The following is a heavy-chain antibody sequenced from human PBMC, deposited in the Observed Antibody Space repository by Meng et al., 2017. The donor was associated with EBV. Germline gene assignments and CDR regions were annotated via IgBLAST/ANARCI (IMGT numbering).Heavy chain of an antibody. CDR2: IIPILGTT. Sequence: QVQLVQSGAEVKMPGSSVMVVCKAYGGSFSSHGIAWVRQAPGEGPEWMGGIIPILGTTNYAQKFQGRLTIVADASTTTAYMELNSLRSEDTAVYFCARLCENKRLLAGFDYWGQGTRVTVYS. V-gene: IGHV1-69*01. D-gene: IGHD6-19*01. CDR3: ARLCENKRLLAGFDY. J-gene: IGHJ4*02. CDR1: GGSFSSHG.